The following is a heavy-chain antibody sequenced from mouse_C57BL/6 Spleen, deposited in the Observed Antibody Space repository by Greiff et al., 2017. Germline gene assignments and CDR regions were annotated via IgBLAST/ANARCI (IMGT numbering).Heavy chain of an antibody. CDR1: GYTFTDYE. CDR3: TTTYGRELDWYFDV. Sequence: QVQLQQSGAELVRPGASVTLSCKASGYTFTDYEMHWVKQTPVHGLEWIGAIDPETGGTAYNQKFKGKAILTADKSSSTAYMELRSPTSEDSAVYYCTTTYGRELDWYFDVWGTGTTVTVSS. V-gene: IGHV1-15*01. J-gene: IGHJ1*03. D-gene: IGHD1-1*01. CDR2: IDPETGGT.